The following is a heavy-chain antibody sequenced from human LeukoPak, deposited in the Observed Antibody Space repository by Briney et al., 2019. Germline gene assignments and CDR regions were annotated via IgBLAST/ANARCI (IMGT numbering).Heavy chain of an antibody. Sequence: ASVTVSCTASGGTFSSYAISWVRQAPGQGLEWMGGIIPIFGTANYAQKFQGRVTITADESTSTAYMELSSLRSEDTAVYYCARVLYYDSSGYYYGRGYYFDYWGQGTLVTVSS. V-gene: IGHV1-69*01. D-gene: IGHD3-22*01. CDR1: GGTFSSYA. CDR3: ARVLYYDSSGYYYGRGYYFDY. J-gene: IGHJ4*02. CDR2: IIPIFGTA.